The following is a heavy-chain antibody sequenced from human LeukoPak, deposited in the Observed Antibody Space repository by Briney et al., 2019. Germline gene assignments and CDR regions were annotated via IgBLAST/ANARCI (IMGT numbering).Heavy chain of an antibody. CDR3: ARGYSSSWYWDY. J-gene: IGHJ4*02. CDR2: IYHNGNT. Sequence: PSETLSLTCTVSTYSISSGYYWGWIRQPPGKGLEWIGNIYHNGNTYYNPSLKSRVTISVDTSKNQFSLKLSSVTAADTAVYYCARGYSSSWYWDYWGQGTLVTVSS. CDR1: TYSISSGYY. V-gene: IGHV4-38-2*02. D-gene: IGHD6-13*01.